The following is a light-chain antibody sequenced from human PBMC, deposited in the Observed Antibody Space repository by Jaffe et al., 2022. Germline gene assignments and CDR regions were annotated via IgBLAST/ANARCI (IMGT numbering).Light chain of an antibody. V-gene: IGKV1-39*01. Sequence: DIQMTQSPSSLSASVGDRVTITCRASQSISYYLNWYQQKAGKAPKLLIYAASSLQSEIPSRFSGSGSGTDFTLTINSLQPEDFATYYCQHSYITPWTFGQGTKVEIK. CDR2: AAS. J-gene: IGKJ1*01. CDR1: QSISYY. CDR3: QHSYITPWT.